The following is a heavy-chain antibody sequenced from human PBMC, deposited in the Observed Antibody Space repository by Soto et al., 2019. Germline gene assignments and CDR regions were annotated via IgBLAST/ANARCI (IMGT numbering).Heavy chain of an antibody. D-gene: IGHD1-26*01. V-gene: IGHV3-7*03. CDR2: IKQDESEK. CDR3: ASDRFRGTYYLRGVTYFFEE. CDR1: GLTFTDYW. J-gene: IGHJ4*02. Sequence: PGGSLRLSCVTYGLTFTDYWMSWVRQAPGKGLEWVANIKQDESEKNYLDSVKGRFTISRDNAKNSLYLQMNSLRAEDTAVYYCASDRFRGTYYLRGVTYFFEEWGQGAPVTVPS.